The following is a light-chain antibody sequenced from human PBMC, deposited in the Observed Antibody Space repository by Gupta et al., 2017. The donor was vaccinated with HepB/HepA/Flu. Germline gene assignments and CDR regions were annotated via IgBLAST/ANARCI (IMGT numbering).Light chain of an antibody. CDR1: KSVNPIY. Sequence: EIVLTHSPGTLSLPPGERATISCRCSKSVNPIYVAWYQLRPGQVQRLLIYGASNRATGLPDRFSGSGSGTDFTLTISRLEPEDVAVYYCQKYGSSPRTFGQGTKVEIK. J-gene: IGKJ1*01. CDR3: QKYGSSPRT. V-gene: IGKV3-20*01. CDR2: GAS.